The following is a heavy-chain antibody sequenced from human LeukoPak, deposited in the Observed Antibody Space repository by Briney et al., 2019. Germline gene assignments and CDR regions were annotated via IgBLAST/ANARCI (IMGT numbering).Heavy chain of an antibody. Sequence: GGSLRLSCAASGFTFTSYWMSWVHKAPGKRLEWVANIEQDGSEKHYEDSLKGRFSISRENAKNSLFLQMNSLRGEDTAVYYCARDPGIAAAGTVGYFDLWGQGNMVTVSS. V-gene: IGHV3-7*01. J-gene: IGHJ4*02. CDR1: GFTFTSYW. D-gene: IGHD6-13*01. CDR2: IEQDGSEK. CDR3: ARDPGIAAAGTVGYFDL.